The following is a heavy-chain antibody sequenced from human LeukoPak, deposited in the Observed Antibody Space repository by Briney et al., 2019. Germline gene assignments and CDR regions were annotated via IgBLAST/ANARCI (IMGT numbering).Heavy chain of an antibody. CDR3: ARVCSKSAVPAALLYYYYYYYMDV. CDR1: GFTFSDYY. CDR2: ISSSGSTI. V-gene: IGHV3-11*01. J-gene: IGHJ6*03. Sequence: GGSLRLSCAASGFTFSDYYMSWIRQAPGKGLEWVSYISSSGSTIYYADSVKGRFTISRDNAKNSLYLQMNSLRAEDTAVYYCARVCSKSAVPAALLYYYYYYYMDVWGKGTTVTISS. D-gene: IGHD2-2*01.